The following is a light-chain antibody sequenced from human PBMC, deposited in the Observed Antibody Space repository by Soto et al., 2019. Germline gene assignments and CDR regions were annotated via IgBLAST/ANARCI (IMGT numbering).Light chain of an antibody. J-gene: IGKJ1*01. CDR2: GAS. CDR3: HHYET. CDR1: QSVSRSY. V-gene: IGKV3-20*01. Sequence: EFVLTKSPGTLSLSPGYRSTLSCRASQSVSRSYLGWYQQKPGQAPRLLMYGASIRAAGVPDRFSGSGSGTEFTLTISRLEPEDFKVYYCHHYETFGQGTKVDIK.